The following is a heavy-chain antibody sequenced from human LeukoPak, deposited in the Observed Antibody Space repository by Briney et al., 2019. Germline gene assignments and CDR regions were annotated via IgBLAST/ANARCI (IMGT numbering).Heavy chain of an antibody. D-gene: IGHD2-15*01. CDR3: ARAECSGGSCYWFDY. Sequence: PSETLSLTCTVSGGSVSSRHYYWGWIRQPPGKGLEWIGSVYYSGTTYYNPSLKSRVTISVDTSKNQFSLKLSSVTAADTAVYYCARAECSGGSCYWFDYWGQGTLVTVSS. J-gene: IGHJ4*02. CDR2: VYYSGTT. CDR1: GGSVSSRHYY. V-gene: IGHV4-39*07.